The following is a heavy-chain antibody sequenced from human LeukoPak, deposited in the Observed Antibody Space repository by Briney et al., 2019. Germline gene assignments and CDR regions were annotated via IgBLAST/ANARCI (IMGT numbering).Heavy chain of an antibody. CDR1: GGTFSSYA. V-gene: IGHV1-69*05. D-gene: IGHD6-6*01. Sequence: SVKVSCKASGGTFSSYAISWVRQAPGQGLEWMGRIIPIFGTPNYAQKFKGRVTITTDESTSTAYMELSSLRSEDTAVYYCARAEREQLAQWDYWGQGTLVTVSS. CDR2: IIPIFGTP. CDR3: ARAEREQLAQWDY. J-gene: IGHJ4*02.